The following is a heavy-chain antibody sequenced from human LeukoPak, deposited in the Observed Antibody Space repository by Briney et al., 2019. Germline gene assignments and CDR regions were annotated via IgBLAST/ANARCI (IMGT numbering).Heavy chain of an antibody. CDR1: GYTFTSYA. D-gene: IGHD6-19*01. J-gene: IGHJ5*02. V-gene: IGHV1-3*01. Sequence: ASVKVSCKAAGYTFTSYAKHWVRQAPGQRLEWMGWINAGNGNTKYSQKFQGRVTITRDTSASTAYMELSSLRSEDTAVYFCASFQRGGSRWYPSRPWGQGTLVTVSS. CDR2: INAGNGNT. CDR3: ASFQRGGSRWYPSRP.